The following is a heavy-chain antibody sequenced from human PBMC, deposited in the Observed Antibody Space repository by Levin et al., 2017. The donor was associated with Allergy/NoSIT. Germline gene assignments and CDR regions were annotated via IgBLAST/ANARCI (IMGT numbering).Heavy chain of an antibody. V-gene: IGHV4-61*02. D-gene: IGHD3-10*01. CDR3: ARGRSYYGSGSYDY. J-gene: IGHJ4*02. CDR1: GGSISSGSYY. Sequence: SQTLSLTCTVSGGSISSGSYYWSWIRQPAGKGLEWIGRIYTSGSTNYNPSLKSRVTISVDTSKNQFSLKLSSVTAADTAVYYCARGRSYYGSGSYDYWGQGTLVTVSS. CDR2: IYTSGST.